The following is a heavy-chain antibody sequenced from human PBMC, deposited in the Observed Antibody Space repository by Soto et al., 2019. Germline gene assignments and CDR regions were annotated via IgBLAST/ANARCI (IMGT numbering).Heavy chain of an antibody. D-gene: IGHD3-22*01. J-gene: IGHJ4*02. V-gene: IGHV3-15*01. CDR2: IKSISDGGTT. Sequence: GGSLRLSCAASGFTFSNAWMSWVRQAPGKGLEWVGRIKSISDGGTTDYAAPVKGRFTISRDDSKNTLYLQMNSLNTEDTAVFVCTTEAAIVWGQGTLETVSS. CDR1: GFTFSNAW. CDR3: TTEAAIV.